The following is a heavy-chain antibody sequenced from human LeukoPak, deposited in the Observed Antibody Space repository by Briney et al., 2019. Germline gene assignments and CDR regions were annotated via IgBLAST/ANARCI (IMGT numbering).Heavy chain of an antibody. Sequence: SETLSLTCTVSGGSISSSSYYWGWIRQPPGEGLEWIGSIYYSGSTYYNPSLKSRVTISVDTSKNQFSLKLSSVTAADTAVYYCARRRYYDSSGSPGRAFDIWGQGTMVTVSS. CDR1: GGSISSSSYY. CDR2: IYYSGST. D-gene: IGHD3-22*01. CDR3: ARRRYYDSSGSPGRAFDI. J-gene: IGHJ3*02. V-gene: IGHV4-39*01.